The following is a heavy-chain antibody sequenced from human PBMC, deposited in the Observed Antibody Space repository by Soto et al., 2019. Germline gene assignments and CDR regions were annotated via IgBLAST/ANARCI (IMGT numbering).Heavy chain of an antibody. J-gene: IGHJ6*02. V-gene: IGHV3-49*04. CDR3: TRVRDTAMVMSYYYGMDV. CDR1: GFTFGDYA. D-gene: IGHD5-18*01. Sequence: HPGGSLRLSCTASGFTFGDYAMSWVRQAPGKGLEWVGFIRSKAYGGTTEYAASVKGRFTISRDDSKSIAYLQMNSLKTEDTAVYYCTRVRDTAMVMSYYYGMDVWGQGTTVTVSS. CDR2: IRSKAYGGTT.